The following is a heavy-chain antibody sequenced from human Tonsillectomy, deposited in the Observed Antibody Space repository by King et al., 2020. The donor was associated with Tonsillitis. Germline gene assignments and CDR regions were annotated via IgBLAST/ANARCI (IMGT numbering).Heavy chain of an antibody. CDR1: GGSFSGYY. J-gene: IGHJ4*02. CDR2: INHSGST. V-gene: IGHV4-34*01. D-gene: IGHD2-15*01. Sequence: VQLQQWGAGLLKPSETLSLTCAVYGGSFSGYYWSWIRQPPGKGLEWIGEINHSGSTNYNPSLKSRVTISVDTSKNQFSLKLSSVTAADTAVYYCARVERCSGGSCSLRSFDYWGQGTLVTVSS. CDR3: ARVERCSGGSCSLRSFDY.